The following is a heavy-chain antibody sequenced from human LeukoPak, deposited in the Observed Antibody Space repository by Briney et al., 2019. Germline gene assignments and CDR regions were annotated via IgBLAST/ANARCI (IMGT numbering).Heavy chain of an antibody. J-gene: IGHJ4*02. CDR2: IYSGGST. V-gene: IGHV3-66*01. D-gene: IGHD2-2*01. CDR1: GFTVSSNY. Sequence: GGSLRLSCAASGFTVSSNYMSWVRQAPRKGLEWVSIIYSGGSTYYTDSVRGRFIISRDISKNTLYLQMNSLRAEDTAVYYCARVGDCGRASCYAIDYWGQGTLVTVSS. CDR3: ARVGDCGRASCYAIDY.